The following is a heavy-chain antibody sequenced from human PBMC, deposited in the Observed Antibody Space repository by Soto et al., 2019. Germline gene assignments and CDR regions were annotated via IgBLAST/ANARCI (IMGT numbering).Heavy chain of an antibody. CDR1: GFTFSSYG. D-gene: IGHD2-15*01. J-gene: IGHJ6*02. CDR2: IWYDGSNK. V-gene: IGHV3-33*01. Sequence: QVQLVESGGGVVQPGRSLRLSCAASGFTFSSYGMHWVRQAPGKGLEWVAVIWYDGSNKYYADSVKGRFTISRDNSKNTLYLQMISLRAEDTAVYYCARKGHCSGGSCYQYYYYGMDVWGQGTTVTVSS. CDR3: ARKGHCSGGSCYQYYYYGMDV.